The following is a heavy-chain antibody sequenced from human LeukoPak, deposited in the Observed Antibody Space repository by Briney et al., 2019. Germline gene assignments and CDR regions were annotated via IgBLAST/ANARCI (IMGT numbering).Heavy chain of an antibody. J-gene: IGHJ4*02. CDR1: GGSISSYY. Sequence: SETLSLTCTVSGGSISSYYWSWIRQPAGKGLEWIGRIYTSGSTNYNPSLKSRVTMSVDTSKNQFSLKLSSVTAADTAVYYCAIPLRGYCSSTSCPYFDYWGQGTLVTVSS. V-gene: IGHV4-4*07. D-gene: IGHD2-2*01. CDR3: AIPLRGYCSSTSCPYFDY. CDR2: IYTSGST.